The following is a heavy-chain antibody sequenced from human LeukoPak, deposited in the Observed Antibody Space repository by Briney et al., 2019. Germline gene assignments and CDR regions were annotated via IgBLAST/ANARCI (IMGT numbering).Heavy chain of an antibody. CDR3: ARDQLRYYGSGSYYSDMDV. Sequence: GASVKVSCNTSGYTFTGYYMHWVRQAPGQGLEGMGWINPNSGDTNHAQKFQGRVTMTTDTSTTTGYMELRSLRSDDTAVYYCARDQLRYYGSGSYYSDMDVWGQGTTVTVSS. V-gene: IGHV1-2*02. CDR2: INPNSGDT. J-gene: IGHJ6*02. CDR1: GYTFTGYY. D-gene: IGHD3-10*01.